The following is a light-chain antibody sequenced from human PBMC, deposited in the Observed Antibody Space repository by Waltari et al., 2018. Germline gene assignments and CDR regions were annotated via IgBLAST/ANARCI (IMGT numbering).Light chain of an antibody. CDR3: LSPDSSGSYVV. V-gene: IGLV3-16*01. CDR2: KDT. CDR1: ALPKKY. Sequence: SYELTQPPSVSVSLGQMARITCSGEALPKKYAYWYQQKPGQFPVLVIYKDTERPSGIPERFSGSSSGTRVTLTISGVQAEDEADYYCLSPDSSGSYVVFGGGTKLTVL. J-gene: IGLJ2*01.